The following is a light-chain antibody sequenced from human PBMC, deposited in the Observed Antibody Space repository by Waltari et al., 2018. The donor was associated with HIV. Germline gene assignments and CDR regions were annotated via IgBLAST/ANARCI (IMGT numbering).Light chain of an antibody. CDR1: SRDVGRYNP. J-gene: IGLJ1*01. V-gene: IGLV2-23*02. CDR2: EVN. CDR3: CSYAGSSSYV. Sequence: QSALTQPASVSGSPGQSITIPSTGTSRDVGRYNPLPCYKKHPGKAPKLMIYEVNKRPSGVSNRFSGSKSGNTASLTISGLQAEDEADYYCCSYAGSSSYVFGSGTKVTVL.